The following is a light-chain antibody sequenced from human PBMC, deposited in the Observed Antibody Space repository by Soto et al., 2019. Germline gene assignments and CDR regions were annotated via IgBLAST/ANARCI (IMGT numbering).Light chain of an antibody. CDR3: KQYGSSQVP. CDR1: QSVSSNY. Sequence: EIVLTQSPGTLSLSPVERATLSRRASQSVSSNYLAWYQQKPGQAPRLIIYGEYSRATGIKDRFSGSESGTDFTLTISRMEPEDFAVYYCKQYGSSQVPFGGG. V-gene: IGKV3-20*01. CDR2: GEY. J-gene: IGKJ4*01.